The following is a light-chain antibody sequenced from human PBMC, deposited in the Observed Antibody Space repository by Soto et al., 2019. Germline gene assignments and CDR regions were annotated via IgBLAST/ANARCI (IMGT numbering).Light chain of an antibody. V-gene: IGKV1-5*03. J-gene: IGKJ1*01. CDR1: QSISNW. CDR3: QQYKSSWT. CDR2: MAS. Sequence: DIQMTQSPSTLSASVGDRVTITCRASQSISNWLAWYQQKPGKAPKLLIYMASILESGVSPRFSGSGSGTEFTLTLSSLQPDDFATYDCQQYKSSWTFGQGTKVEIK.